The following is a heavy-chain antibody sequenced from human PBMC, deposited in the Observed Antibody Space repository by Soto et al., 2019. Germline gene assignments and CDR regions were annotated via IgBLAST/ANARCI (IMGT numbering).Heavy chain of an antibody. Sequence: QVQLQESGPGLVKPSGTLSLTCAVSGGSISSSNWWSWVRQPPGKGLEWIGEIYHSGSTNYNPSLKSRATISVDKSKNQFSLKLSSVTAADTAVYYCARFRLGYCSSTSCYSDYYYYYGMDVWGQGTTVTVSS. CDR1: GGSISSSNW. D-gene: IGHD2-2*01. CDR2: IYHSGST. J-gene: IGHJ6*02. CDR3: ARFRLGYCSSTSCYSDYYYYYGMDV. V-gene: IGHV4-4*02.